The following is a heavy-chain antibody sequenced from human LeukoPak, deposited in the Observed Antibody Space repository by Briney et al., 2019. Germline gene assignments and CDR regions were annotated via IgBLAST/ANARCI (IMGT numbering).Heavy chain of an antibody. CDR1: GFTFSSYG. J-gene: IGHJ5*02. CDR3: AKDPHYVLRFLEWSNNWFDP. CDR2: IRYDGSNK. V-gene: IGHV3-30*02. Sequence: GGSLRLSCAASGFTFSSYGMHWVRQAPGKGLEWVAFIRYDGSNKYYADSVKGRFTISRDNSKNTLYLQMNSLRAEDTAVYYCAKDPHYVLRFLEWSNNWFDPWGQGTLVTVSS. D-gene: IGHD3-3*01.